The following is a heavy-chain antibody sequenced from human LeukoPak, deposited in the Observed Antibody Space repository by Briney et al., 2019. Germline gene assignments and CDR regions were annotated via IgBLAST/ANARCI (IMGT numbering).Heavy chain of an antibody. D-gene: IGHD3-16*01. Sequence: SETLSLTCAVYGGSFSGYYWSWIRQPPGKGLEWIGEINHSGSTNYNPSLKSRVTISVDTSKNQFSLKLSSVTAADPAVYYCARARGGFRIDYWGQGTLVTVSS. CDR1: GGSFSGYY. CDR3: ARARGGFRIDY. J-gene: IGHJ4*02. CDR2: INHSGST. V-gene: IGHV4-34*01.